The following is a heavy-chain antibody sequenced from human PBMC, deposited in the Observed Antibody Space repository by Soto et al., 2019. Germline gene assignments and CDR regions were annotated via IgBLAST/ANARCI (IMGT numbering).Heavy chain of an antibody. V-gene: IGHV4-31*03. CDR1: GGSISSGGYY. J-gene: IGHJ6*02. Sequence: SETLSLTCTVSGGSISSGGYYWSWIRQHPGKGLEWIGYIYYSGSTYYNPSLKSRVTISVDTSKNQFSLKLSSVTAADTAVYYCARDREVVVAATLLYYYYGMDVWGQGTTVTVYS. D-gene: IGHD2-15*01. CDR2: IYYSGST. CDR3: ARDREVVVAATLLYYYYGMDV.